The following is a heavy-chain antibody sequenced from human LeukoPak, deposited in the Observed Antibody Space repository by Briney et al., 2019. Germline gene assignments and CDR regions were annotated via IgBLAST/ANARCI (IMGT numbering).Heavy chain of an antibody. CDR3: ARGRVSWDNWFDS. D-gene: IGHD6-13*01. J-gene: IGHJ5*01. V-gene: IGHV3-48*04. Sequence: GGSLRLSCAASGFTFSDYSMNWVRQAPGKGLEWVSYISSSSSITHYADSVKGRSTISRDNAKNSLYLQMNSLRAEDTAVYYCARGRVSWDNWFDSWGQGSLVTVSS. CDR1: GFTFSDYS. CDR2: ISSSSSIT.